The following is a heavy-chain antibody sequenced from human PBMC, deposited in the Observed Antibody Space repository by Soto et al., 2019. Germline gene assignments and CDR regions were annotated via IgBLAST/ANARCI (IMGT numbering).Heavy chain of an antibody. CDR2: IIPIFGTA. V-gene: IGHV1-69*06. J-gene: IGHJ3*02. Sequence: ASVKVSCKASGGTFSSYAISWVRQAPGQGLEWMGGIIPIFGTANYAQKFQGRVTITADKSTSTAYMELSSLRSEDTAVYYCARDHVAAAGTADAFDIWGQGTMVTVSS. CDR3: ARDHVAAAGTADAFDI. CDR1: GGTFSSYA. D-gene: IGHD6-13*01.